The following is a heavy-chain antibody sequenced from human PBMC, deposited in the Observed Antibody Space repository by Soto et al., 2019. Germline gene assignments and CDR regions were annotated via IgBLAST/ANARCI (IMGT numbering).Heavy chain of an antibody. V-gene: IGHV1-3*01. D-gene: IGHD6-13*01. CDR3: ARAAATFDS. J-gene: IGHJ4*02. CDR2: ISSGSGNT. CDR1: GYSFISYA. Sequence: CQASGYSFISYAINWVRQAPGKRLEWMGWISSGSGNTKYSQKFQDRVTITRDTSASTAYMELISLRSEDTAVYYCARAAATFDSWGQGTLVTVSS.